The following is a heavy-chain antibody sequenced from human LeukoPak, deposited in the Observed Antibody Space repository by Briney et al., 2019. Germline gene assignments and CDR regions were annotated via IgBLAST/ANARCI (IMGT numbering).Heavy chain of an antibody. D-gene: IGHD2-15*01. V-gene: IGHV4-38-2*02. CDR1: GYSINSGYY. CDR3: ARLSGIYCDRGSCYSYFVS. CDR2: IYHSGST. J-gene: IGHJ5*01. Sequence: PSETLSLTCTVSGYSINSGYYWGWIRQPPGKGLEWIGSIYHSGSTFYNPCLKSRDTISGDTSKNQFPLRLTSVTAADTAVYYCARLSGIYCDRGSCYSYFVSWGQGALVTVSS.